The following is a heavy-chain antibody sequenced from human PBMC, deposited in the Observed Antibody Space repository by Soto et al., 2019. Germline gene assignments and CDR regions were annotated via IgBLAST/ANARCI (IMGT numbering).Heavy chain of an antibody. CDR1: GYTFTSYG. Sequence: GASVKVSCKASGYTFTSYGISCVRQAPGQGLEWMGWISAYNGNTNYAQKLQGRVTMTTDTSTSTAYMELRSLRSDDTAVYYCVRDFPRYSSGWYCCFDYWVQGTLVTVSS. CDR3: VRDFPRYSSGWYCCFDY. V-gene: IGHV1-18*01. J-gene: IGHJ4*02. D-gene: IGHD6-19*01. CDR2: ISAYNGNT.